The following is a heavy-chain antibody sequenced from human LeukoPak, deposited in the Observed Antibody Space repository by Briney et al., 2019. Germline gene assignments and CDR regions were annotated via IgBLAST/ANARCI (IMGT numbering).Heavy chain of an antibody. CDR3: AKEAGYSYGYYFDY. CDR2: IRYDGSNK. CDR1: GFTFSSYG. Sequence: PGGSLRLSCAASGFTFSSYGMHWVRQAPGKGLEWVAFIRYDGSNKYYAGSVKGRFTISRDNSKNTLYLQMNSLRAEDTAVYYCAKEAGYSYGYYFDYWGQGTLVTVSS. J-gene: IGHJ4*02. V-gene: IGHV3-30*02. D-gene: IGHD5-18*01.